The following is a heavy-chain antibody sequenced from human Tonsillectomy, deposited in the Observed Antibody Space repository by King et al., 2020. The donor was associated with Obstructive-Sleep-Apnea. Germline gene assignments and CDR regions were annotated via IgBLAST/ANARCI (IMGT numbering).Heavy chain of an antibody. J-gene: IGHJ4*02. CDR3: ARQIAQDTSGYYDY. Sequence: VQLVESGAEVRKPGKSLKIYCKGSGYTFTNYWIGWVRQMPGKGLEWMGVIYPGDSATRYSPSFQGQVSISADRSNRTAYLQWSSLKASDTAIYYCARQIAQDTSGYYDYWGQGTLVTVSS. V-gene: IGHV5-51*01. D-gene: IGHD3-22*01. CDR1: GYTFTNYW. CDR2: IYPGDSAT.